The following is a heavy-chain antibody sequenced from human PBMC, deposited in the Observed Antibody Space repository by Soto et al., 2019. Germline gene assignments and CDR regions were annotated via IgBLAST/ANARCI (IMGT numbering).Heavy chain of an antibody. CDR3: AREGIPHYDILTGYYNHFDY. Sequence: ASVKVSCKASGYTFTGYYMHWVRQAPGQGLEWMGWINPNSGGTNYAQKFQGRVTMTRNTSISTAYMELSSLRSEDTAVYYCAREGIPHYDILTGYYNHFDYWGQGTLVTVSS. D-gene: IGHD3-9*01. CDR2: INPNSGGT. J-gene: IGHJ4*02. CDR1: GYTFTGYY. V-gene: IGHV1-2*02.